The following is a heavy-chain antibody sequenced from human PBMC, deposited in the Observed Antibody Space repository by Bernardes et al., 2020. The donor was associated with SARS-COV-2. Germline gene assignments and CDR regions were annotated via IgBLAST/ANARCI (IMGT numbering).Heavy chain of an antibody. D-gene: IGHD3-16*01. CDR1: GFPFSSYA. J-gene: IGHJ4*02. Sequence: GGSLRLSRAASGFPFSSYAMGWVRQSPGKGLDWVSTISGSGGRTYYADSVKGRFTISRDNSKNTLFLQMNSLRVDDTATYYCAIPGGDWCQGTLVTVSS. CDR2: ISGSGGRT. V-gene: IGHV3-23*01. CDR3: AIPGGD.